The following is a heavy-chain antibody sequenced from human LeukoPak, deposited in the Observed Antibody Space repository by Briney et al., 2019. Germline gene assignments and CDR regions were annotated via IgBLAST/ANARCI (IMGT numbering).Heavy chain of an antibody. J-gene: IGHJ6*04. V-gene: IGHV1-69*13. CDR3: ARVETTPGYSSLRYYYYGMDV. CDR2: IIPIFGTA. CDR1: GGTFSTYA. D-gene: IGHD6-13*01. Sequence: GASVKVSCKASGGTFSTYAISWVRQAPGQGLEWMGGIIPIFGTANYAQKFQGRVTITADESTSTAYMELSSLRSEDTAVYYCARVETTPGYSSLRYYYYGMDVWGKGTTVTVFS.